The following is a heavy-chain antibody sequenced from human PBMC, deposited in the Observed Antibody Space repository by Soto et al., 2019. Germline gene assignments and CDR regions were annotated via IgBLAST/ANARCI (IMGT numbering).Heavy chain of an antibody. Sequence: SVKVSCKASGFTFTSSAVQWVRQARGQRLEWIGWIVVGSGKTNYAQKFQERVTITTDISTSTAYMELRSLRSDVTAVYYCARALYCSGGSCYFDYWGQGTLVTVSS. V-gene: IGHV1-58*01. CDR2: IVVGSGKT. D-gene: IGHD2-15*01. CDR1: GFTFTSSA. CDR3: ARALYCSGGSCYFDY. J-gene: IGHJ4*02.